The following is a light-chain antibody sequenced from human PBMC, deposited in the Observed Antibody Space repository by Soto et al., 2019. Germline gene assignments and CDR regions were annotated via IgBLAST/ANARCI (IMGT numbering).Light chain of an antibody. CDR3: QQYNNYEWT. CDR2: RAT. J-gene: IGKJ1*01. CDR1: QNINNL. V-gene: IGKV1-5*03. Sequence: DIQMTQSPSTLSASVGDRVTIACRASQNINNLLAWYQQKPGKAPKLLIYRATSLYSGVPSRFSGSGSGTQFTLTISGLQPDDFARYYWQQYNNYEWTFGQGTKVEVK.